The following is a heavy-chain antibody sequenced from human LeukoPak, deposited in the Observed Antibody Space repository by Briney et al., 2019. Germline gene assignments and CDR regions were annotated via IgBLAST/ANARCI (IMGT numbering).Heavy chain of an antibody. J-gene: IGHJ4*02. Sequence: GASVKVSCKASGYTFTSYDINWVRQAIGQGLEWMGWMNPNSGNTGYAQKFQGRVTMTRNTSISTAYMELSSLRSDDTAVYYCARDDTYSSSSCDYWGQGTLVTVSS. CDR3: ARDDTYSSSSCDY. D-gene: IGHD6-6*01. V-gene: IGHV1-8*01. CDR1: GYTFTSYD. CDR2: MNPNSGNT.